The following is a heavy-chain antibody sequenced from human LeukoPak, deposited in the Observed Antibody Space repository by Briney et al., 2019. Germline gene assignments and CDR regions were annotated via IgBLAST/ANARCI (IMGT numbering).Heavy chain of an antibody. V-gene: IGHV3-30-3*01. CDR3: ARGQPLEWLFHFDY. CDR1: GFTFSSYA. J-gene: IGHJ4*02. CDR2: ISYDGSNK. D-gene: IGHD3-3*01. Sequence: GGSLRLSCAATGFTFSSYAMHWVRQAPGKGLEWVAVISYDGSNKYYADSVKGRFTISRDNSKNTLYLQMNSLRAEDTAVYYCARGQPLEWLFHFDYWGQGTLVTVSS.